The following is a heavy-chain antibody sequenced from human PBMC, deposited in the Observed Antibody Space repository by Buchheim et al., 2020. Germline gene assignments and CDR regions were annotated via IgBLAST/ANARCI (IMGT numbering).Heavy chain of an antibody. J-gene: IGHJ6*02. CDR3: ARHIAVAGLSHYYYGMDV. CDR1: GYSFTSYW. D-gene: IGHD6-19*01. CDR2: IDPSDSYT. Sequence: EVQLVQSGAEVKKPGESLRISCKGSGYSFTSYWISWVRQMPGKGLEWMGRIDPSDSYTNYSPSFQGHITISADKSITTAYLQWSSLKASDTAMYYCARHIAVAGLSHYYYGMDVWGQGTT. V-gene: IGHV5-10-1*01.